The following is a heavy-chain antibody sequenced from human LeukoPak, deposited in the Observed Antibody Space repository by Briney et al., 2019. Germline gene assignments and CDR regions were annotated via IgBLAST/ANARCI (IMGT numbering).Heavy chain of an antibody. CDR3: ARRTRGNIVVVPAAGDY. V-gene: IGHV1-2*02. D-gene: IGHD2-2*01. Sequence: ASVKVSCRASGYTFTGYYMHWVRQAPGQGLEWMGWINPNSGGTNYAQKFQGRVTMTRDTSISTAYMELSRLRSDDTAVYYCARRTRGNIVVVPAAGDYRGQGTLVTVSS. J-gene: IGHJ4*02. CDR2: INPNSGGT. CDR1: GYTFTGYY.